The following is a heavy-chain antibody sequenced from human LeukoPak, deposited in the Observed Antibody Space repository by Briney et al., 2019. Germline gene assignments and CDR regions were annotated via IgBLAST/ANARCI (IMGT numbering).Heavy chain of an antibody. V-gene: IGHV3-48*04. D-gene: IGHD2-15*01. Sequence: GGSLRLSCAASGFTFSSYSLNWVRQAPGKGLEWVSFISSSSITIYYADSVKGRFTISRDNTEKSLYLQMNSPRAEDTAVYYCARDRGGSYSAIDYWGQGTLVTVSS. J-gene: IGHJ4*02. CDR2: ISSSSITI. CDR1: GFTFSSYS. CDR3: ARDRGGSYSAIDY.